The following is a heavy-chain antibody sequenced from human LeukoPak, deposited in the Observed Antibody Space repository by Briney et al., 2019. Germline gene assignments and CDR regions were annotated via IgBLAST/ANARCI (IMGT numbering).Heavy chain of an antibody. D-gene: IGHD1-14*01. CDR2: INAGNGNT. V-gene: IGHV1-3*03. Sequence: ASVKVSCKASGYTFTSYAMHWVRQAPGQRLEWMGWINAGNGNTKYSQEFQGRVTMTEDTSTDTAYMELSSLRSEDTAVYYCATDTGGAFDIWGQGTMVTVSS. J-gene: IGHJ3*02. CDR1: GYTFTSYA. CDR3: ATDTGGAFDI.